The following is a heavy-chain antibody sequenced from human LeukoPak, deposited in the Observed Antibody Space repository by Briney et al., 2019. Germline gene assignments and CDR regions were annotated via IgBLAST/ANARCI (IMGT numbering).Heavy chain of an antibody. Sequence: PSETLSLTCTVSGGSVSSGSYYWSWIRQPPGKGLEWIGYIYYSGSTNYNPSLKSRVTISVDTSKNQFSLKLSSVTAADTAVYYRARTAYCSGGSCYLGYWGQGTLVTVSS. CDR1: GGSVSSGSYY. CDR2: IYYSGST. D-gene: IGHD2-15*01. CDR3: ARTAYCSGGSCYLGY. V-gene: IGHV4-61*01. J-gene: IGHJ4*02.